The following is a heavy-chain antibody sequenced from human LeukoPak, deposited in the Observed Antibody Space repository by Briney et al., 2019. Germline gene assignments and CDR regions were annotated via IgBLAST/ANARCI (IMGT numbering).Heavy chain of an antibody. Sequence: PSETLSLTCTVSGGSISSSSYYWGWIRQPPGKGLEWIGSIYYSGSTNYNPSLKSRVTISVDTSKNQFSLKLSSVTAADTAVYYCARGPYKAHCSSTSCYGARRRDYYYYYMDVWGKGTTVTVSS. D-gene: IGHD2-2*01. CDR1: GGSISSSSYY. V-gene: IGHV4-39*07. CDR3: ARGPYKAHCSSTSCYGARRRDYYYYYMDV. J-gene: IGHJ6*03. CDR2: IYYSGST.